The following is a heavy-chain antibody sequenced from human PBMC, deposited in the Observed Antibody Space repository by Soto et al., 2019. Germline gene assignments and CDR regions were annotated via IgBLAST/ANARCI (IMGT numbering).Heavy chain of an antibody. CDR1: GYTFSDYY. Sequence: QVQLVQSGAEVRKPGASVKVSRKASGYTFSDYYIHWVRQAPGQGLEWMGWINPNSGDTKYAPKFQGGVTMTRDTSITTAYMELSRLRSGDTAVYYCAREPATAKPEGVDFWGQGTLVTVSS. V-gene: IGHV1-2*02. CDR2: INPNSGDT. D-gene: IGHD1-1*01. CDR3: AREPATAKPEGVDF. J-gene: IGHJ4*02.